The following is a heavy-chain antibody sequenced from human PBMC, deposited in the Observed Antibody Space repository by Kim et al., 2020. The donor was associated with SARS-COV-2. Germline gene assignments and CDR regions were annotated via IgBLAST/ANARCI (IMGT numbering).Heavy chain of an antibody. CDR2: ISSSSSYI. V-gene: IGHV3-21*01. Sequence: GGSLRLSCAASGFTFSSYSMNWVRQAPGKGLEWVSSISSSSSYIYYADSVKGRFTISRDNAKNSLYLQMNSLRAEDTAVYYCARESLPSDSSGYYGVPLNYYYYGMDVWGQGTTVTVSS. J-gene: IGHJ6*02. CDR1: GFTFSSYS. CDR3: ARESLPSDSSGYYGVPLNYYYYGMDV. D-gene: IGHD3-22*01.